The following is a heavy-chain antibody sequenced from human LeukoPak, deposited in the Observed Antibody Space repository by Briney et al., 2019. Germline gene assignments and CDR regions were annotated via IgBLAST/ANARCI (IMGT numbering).Heavy chain of an antibody. CDR2: IIPIFGTA. CDR1: GGTFSSYA. CDR3: ARDLAGDYGDY. D-gene: IGHD3-10*01. Sequence: SVKVSCKASGGTFSSYAISWVRQAPGQGLEWMGGIIPIFGTANYAQKFQGRVTITADESTSTAYMELRSLRSDDTAVYYCARDLAGDYGDYWGQGTLVTVSS. V-gene: IGHV1-69*01. J-gene: IGHJ4*02.